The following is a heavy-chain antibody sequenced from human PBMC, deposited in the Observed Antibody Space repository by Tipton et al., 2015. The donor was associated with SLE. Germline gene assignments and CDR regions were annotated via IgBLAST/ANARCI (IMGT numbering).Heavy chain of an antibody. Sequence: SLRLSCAVSGGSIRSSNWWSWVRQPPGKGLEWIGEIHHSGSTNSNPSLKSRVTISVDKSKNQFSLKLSSVTAADTAVYYCARAGGGDSNWFDPWGQGTLVTVSS. CDR1: GGSIRSSNW. CDR2: IHHSGST. V-gene: IGHV4-4*02. CDR3: ARAGGGDSNWFDP. D-gene: IGHD2-21*01. J-gene: IGHJ5*02.